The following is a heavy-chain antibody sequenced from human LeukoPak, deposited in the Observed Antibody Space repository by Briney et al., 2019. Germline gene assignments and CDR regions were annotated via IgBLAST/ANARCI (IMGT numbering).Heavy chain of an antibody. D-gene: IGHD2-15*01. CDR3: ARRLLGGRRYNWFDP. CDR1: GGSFSGYY. J-gene: IGHJ5*02. CDR2: INHSGST. V-gene: IGHV4-34*01. Sequence: SETLSLTCAVYGGSFSGYYWSWIRQPPGKGLEWIGEINHSGSTNYNPSLKSRVTISVDTSKNQFSLKLSSVTAADTAVYYCARRLLGGRRYNWFDPWGQGTLVTVSS.